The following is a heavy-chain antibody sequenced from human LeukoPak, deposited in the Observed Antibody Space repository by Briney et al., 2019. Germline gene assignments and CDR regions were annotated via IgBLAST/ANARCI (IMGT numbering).Heavy chain of an antibody. Sequence: GGSLRLSCAASGFTFSNYGMHWVRQAPGKGLEWVAFIRYDGNSQYFADSVKGRFTISRDNSKNTLYLQMHSLRAEDTAVYYCAKDGGSSYYYYYMDVWGKGTTVTVSS. V-gene: IGHV3-30*02. D-gene: IGHD6-6*01. CDR2: IRYDGNSQ. CDR1: GFTFSNYG. J-gene: IGHJ6*03. CDR3: AKDGGSSYYYYYMDV.